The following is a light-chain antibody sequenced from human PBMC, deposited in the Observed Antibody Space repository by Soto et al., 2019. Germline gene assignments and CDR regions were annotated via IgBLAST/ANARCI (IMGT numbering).Light chain of an antibody. CDR3: LQDYDYPRT. Sequence: ATPMTQSPSSLSASVGDRVTIACRASQGIRTELGWYQQKAGEAPKLLIYAASTLQSGVPPRFIGSGSGTDFTLTISRLQPEDFATYYCLQDYDYPRTFGQGTKVEMK. J-gene: IGKJ1*01. V-gene: IGKV1-6*01. CDR2: AAS. CDR1: QGIRTE.